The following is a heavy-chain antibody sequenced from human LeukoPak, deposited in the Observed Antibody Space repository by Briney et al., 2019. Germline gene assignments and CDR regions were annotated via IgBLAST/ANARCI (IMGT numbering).Heavy chain of an antibody. CDR1: GFIFSDYS. Sequence: GGSLRLSCAASGFIFSDYSMTWVSQAPGKGLEWVANLDQGGSDDFYLDSVRGRFIISRDNARNSLYLQMNGLRVEDTAVCYCARDVSLGFWSGYSDYWGHGTLVAVAS. CDR3: ARDVSLGFWSGYSDY. V-gene: IGHV3-7*01. D-gene: IGHD3-3*01. J-gene: IGHJ4*01. CDR2: LDQGGSDD.